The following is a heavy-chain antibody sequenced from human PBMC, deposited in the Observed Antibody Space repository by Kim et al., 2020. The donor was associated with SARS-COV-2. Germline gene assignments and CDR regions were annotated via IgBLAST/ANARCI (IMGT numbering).Heavy chain of an antibody. CDR3: ARGPQLWLTTRGWFDP. CDR1: GGSFSGYY. D-gene: IGHD5-18*01. CDR2: INHSGST. V-gene: IGHV4-34*01. J-gene: IGHJ5*02. Sequence: SETLSLTCAVYGGSFSGYYWSWIRQPPGKGLEWIGEINHSGSTNYNPSLKSRVTISVDTSKNQFSLKLSSVTAADTAVYYCARGPQLWLTTRGWFDPWGQGTLVTVSS.